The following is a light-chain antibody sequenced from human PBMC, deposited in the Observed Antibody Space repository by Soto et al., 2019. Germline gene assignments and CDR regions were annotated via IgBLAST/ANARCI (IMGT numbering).Light chain of an antibody. J-gene: IGKJ1*01. CDR3: QQYGRT. CDR1: QSISSSY. Sequence: EIVLTQSPGTLSLSPGERATLSCRASQSISSSYLAWYQQKPGQAPRLLIYGASSSATGIPDRFSGSGSGTDFTITISRLEHEDFAVYYCQQYGRTFGQGTKVEIK. V-gene: IGKV3-20*01. CDR2: GAS.